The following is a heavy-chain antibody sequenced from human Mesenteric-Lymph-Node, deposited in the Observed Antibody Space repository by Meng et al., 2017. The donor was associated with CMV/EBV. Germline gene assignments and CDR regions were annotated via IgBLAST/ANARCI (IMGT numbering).Heavy chain of an antibody. CDR3: GREVPGGATALDL. Sequence: GGSLRLSCGGSGFSFRSYWMGWVRQAPGKGLEWVANIKLDGSDTHYVDSVRGRFTVSRDNVKNSLYLQMNSLRAEDTAVYYCGREVPGGATALDLWGQGTLVTVSS. V-gene: IGHV3-7*01. CDR1: GFSFRSYW. J-gene: IGHJ5*02. D-gene: IGHD3-10*01. CDR2: IKLDGSDT.